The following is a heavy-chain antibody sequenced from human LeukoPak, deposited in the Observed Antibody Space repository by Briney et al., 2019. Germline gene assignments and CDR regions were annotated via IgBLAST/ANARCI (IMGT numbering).Heavy chain of an antibody. CDR3: ARNGVTAGARNYYYYMDV. D-gene: IGHD2-21*02. V-gene: IGHV4-4*07. Sequence: SETLSLTCTVSSGSISSYYWSWIRQPAGSRLEWIGRVYSSGSTNYNPSLKSRVTMSVDTSKNQFSLKLSSVTAADTALYYCARNGVTAGARNYYYYMDVWGKGTTVTVSS. CDR2: VYSSGST. CDR1: SGSISSYY. J-gene: IGHJ6*03.